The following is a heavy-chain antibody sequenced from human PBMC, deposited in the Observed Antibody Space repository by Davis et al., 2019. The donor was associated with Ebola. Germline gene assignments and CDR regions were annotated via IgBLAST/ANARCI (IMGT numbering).Heavy chain of an antibody. V-gene: IGHV3-30-3*01. D-gene: IGHD7-27*01. CDR3: ARDTLRLGFDY. Sequence: GESLKISCAASGFTFSSYAMHWVRQAPGKGLEWVAVISYDGSNKYYADSVKGRFTISRDNSKNPLYLQMNSLRAEDTAVYCCARDTLRLGFDYWGQGTLVTVSS. CDR1: GFTFSSYA. J-gene: IGHJ4*02. CDR2: ISYDGSNK.